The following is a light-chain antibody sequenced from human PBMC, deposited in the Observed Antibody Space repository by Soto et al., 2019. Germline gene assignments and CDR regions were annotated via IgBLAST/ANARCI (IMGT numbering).Light chain of an antibody. Sequence: EIVMTQSPATLSVSPGERATLSCRASQSISSALGWYKQRPGQAPRLLIYGASTRATGVPARFSGSGSGTEFTPTVSSLQSEDSAVYYCQQYNSWTTITFGQGTRLEIK. CDR1: QSISSA. CDR3: QQYNSWTTIT. V-gene: IGKV3-15*01. CDR2: GAS. J-gene: IGKJ5*01.